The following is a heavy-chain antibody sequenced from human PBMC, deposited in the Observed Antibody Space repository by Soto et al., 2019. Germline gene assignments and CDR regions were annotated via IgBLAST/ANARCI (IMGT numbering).Heavy chain of an antibody. Sequence: SETLSLTCTVSGCSISSYYWSWIRQPPGKGLEWIGYIYYSGSTNSNPSLKSRVTISVDTSKNQFSLKLSSVTAADTAVYYCARDSKRGYSGYDKLDYWGQGTLVTVSS. J-gene: IGHJ4*02. CDR1: GCSISSYY. CDR2: IYYSGST. D-gene: IGHD5-12*01. CDR3: ARDSKRGYSGYDKLDY. V-gene: IGHV4-59*01.